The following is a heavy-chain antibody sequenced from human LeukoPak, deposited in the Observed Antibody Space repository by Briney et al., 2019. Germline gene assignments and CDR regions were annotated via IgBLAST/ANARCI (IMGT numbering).Heavy chain of an antibody. CDR2: ISSGSSHI. V-gene: IGHV3-21*01. CDR1: GFTFSTHS. D-gene: IGHD5-24*01. CDR3: VRDFRTQLDGYSPPYHFDY. J-gene: IGHJ4*02. Sequence: GGSLRLSCAASGFTFSTHSMSWVRQSPGKGLEWVSSISSGSSHIYYADSMKGRLTISRDNAKNSLFLQMNSLRAEDTAVYYCVRDFRTQLDGYSPPYHFDYWGQGALVTVSS.